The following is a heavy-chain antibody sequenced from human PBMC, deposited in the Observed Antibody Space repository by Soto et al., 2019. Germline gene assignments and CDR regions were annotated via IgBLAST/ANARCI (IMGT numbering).Heavy chain of an antibody. CDR2: ISWNSGSI. J-gene: IGHJ2*01. V-gene: IGHV3-9*01. Sequence: EVQLVESGGGLVQPGRSLRLSCAASGFTFDDYAMHWVRQAPGKGLEWVSGISWNSGSIGYADSVKGRFTISRDNAKNSLYLQMNSLSAEDTALYYCAKDPSAYGDYAFDLWGRGTLVTVSS. D-gene: IGHD4-17*01. CDR3: AKDPSAYGDYAFDL. CDR1: GFTFDDYA.